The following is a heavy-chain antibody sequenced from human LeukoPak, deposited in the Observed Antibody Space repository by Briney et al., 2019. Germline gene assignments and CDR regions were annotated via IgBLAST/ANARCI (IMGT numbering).Heavy chain of an antibody. D-gene: IGHD6-13*01. Sequence: PSETLSLACTVSGGSINNYYWNWIRQPPGKGLEWIGYIYYSGSTNYNPSLKSRVTISVDTSKNQFSMKLNSVTAADTAVYYCARHAVSAGGLTTSWFDPWGQGTLVTVSS. V-gene: IGHV4-59*01. J-gene: IGHJ5*02. CDR2: IYYSGST. CDR1: GGSINNYY. CDR3: ARHAVSAGGLTTSWFDP.